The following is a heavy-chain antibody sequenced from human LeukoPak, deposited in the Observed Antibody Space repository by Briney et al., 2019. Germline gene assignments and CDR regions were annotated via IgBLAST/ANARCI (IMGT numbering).Heavy chain of an antibody. CDR1: GASISLYY. V-gene: IGHV4-4*07. CDR2: MSSSGST. D-gene: IGHD3/OR15-3a*01. CDR3: ARDSRTERPWYFDL. J-gene: IGHJ2*01. Sequence: KTSETLSLTCTVSGASISLYYWSWIRQPAGKGLEWIGRMSSSGSTNYNPSLKSRVTMSVDTSKNQFSLDLSSVTAADTAVYYCARDSRTERPWYFDLWGRGTLVTVSS.